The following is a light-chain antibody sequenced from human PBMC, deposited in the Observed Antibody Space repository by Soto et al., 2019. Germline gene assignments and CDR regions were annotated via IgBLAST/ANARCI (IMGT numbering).Light chain of an antibody. V-gene: IGLV2-14*01. Sequence: QSALTQPASVSGAPGQSITISCTGTSSDVGGYNYGSWYQQYPGKAPKLMIYDVSNRHSGVSYRFSGSKSGNTASLTIFGSQAEDEADYYCSSYTSSSPYVFGTGTKVTLL. CDR2: DVS. J-gene: IGLJ1*01. CDR3: SSYTSSSPYV. CDR1: SSDVGGYNY.